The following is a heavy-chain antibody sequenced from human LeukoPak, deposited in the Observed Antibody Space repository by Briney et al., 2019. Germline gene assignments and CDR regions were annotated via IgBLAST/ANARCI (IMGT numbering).Heavy chain of an antibody. CDR2: INPSGGST. J-gene: IGHJ4*02. CDR3: ARLVGAPYYFDY. CDR1: GYTFTSYY. Sequence: GASVKVSCKAYGYTFTSYYMHWVRQAPGQGLEWMGIINPSGGSTSYAQKFQGRVTMTRDTSTSTVYMELSSLRSEDTAVYYCARLVGAPYYFDYWGQGTLVTVSS. V-gene: IGHV1-46*01. D-gene: IGHD1-26*01.